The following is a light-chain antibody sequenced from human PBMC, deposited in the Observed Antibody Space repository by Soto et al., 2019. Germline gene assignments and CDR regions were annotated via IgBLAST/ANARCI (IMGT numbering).Light chain of an antibody. Sequence: QSALPQPASVSGSPGQSITISCTGTSTDVGSHYLVSWYQQHPGKVPKLIMYEALNRPSGVSNRFSGSKSGNTASLTISGLLAEDEADYYCCSYAGRSPVVFGGGTKVTVL. CDR3: CSYAGRSPVV. CDR1: STDVGSHYL. V-gene: IGLV2-23*01. CDR2: EAL. J-gene: IGLJ3*02.